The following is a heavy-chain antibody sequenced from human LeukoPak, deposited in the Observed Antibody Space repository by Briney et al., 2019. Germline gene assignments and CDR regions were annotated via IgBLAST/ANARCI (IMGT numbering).Heavy chain of an antibody. D-gene: IGHD4-11*01. CDR2: ISGSGGST. CDR1: GFTFSNFG. Sequence: PGGSLRLSCAASGFTFSNFGMSWVRQAPGKGLEWVSGISGSGGSTYYAESVKGRFTISRDNSKNTLYLQMNSLRAEDTAVYYCAKGDYSTPFNWFAPWGQGTLVTVSS. J-gene: IGHJ5*02. V-gene: IGHV3-23*01. CDR3: AKGDYSTPFNWFAP.